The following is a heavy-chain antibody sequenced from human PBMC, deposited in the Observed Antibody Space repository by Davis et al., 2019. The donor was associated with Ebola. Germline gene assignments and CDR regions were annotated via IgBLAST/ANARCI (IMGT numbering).Heavy chain of an antibody. Sequence: PPETLSLTCAVYGGSFSGYYWSWIRQPPGKGLEWIGEINHSGSTNYNPSLKSRVTISVDTSKNQFSLKLSSVTAADTAVYYCARAGRYCSSTSCFYYYYGMDVWGQGTTVTVSS. V-gene: IGHV4-34*01. CDR2: INHSGST. J-gene: IGHJ6*02. CDR1: GGSFSGYY. CDR3: ARAGRYCSSTSCFYYYYGMDV. D-gene: IGHD2-2*01.